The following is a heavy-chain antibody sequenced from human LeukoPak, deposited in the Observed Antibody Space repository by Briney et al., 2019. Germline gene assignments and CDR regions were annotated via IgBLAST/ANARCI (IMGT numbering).Heavy chain of an antibody. CDR3: ATLRDYAWTH. CDR1: GFTFRDYY. CDR2: ISTRDSSSHT. J-gene: IGHJ4*02. V-gene: IGHV3-11*06. D-gene: IGHD4-17*01. Sequence: GGSLRLSCAASGFTFRDYYMSWIRQAPGKGLEWVSFISTRDSSSHTNYAESVRGRFTISRDDGQNSLYLQMNSLRAEDTALCYCATLRDYAWTHWGQGTLVTVSS.